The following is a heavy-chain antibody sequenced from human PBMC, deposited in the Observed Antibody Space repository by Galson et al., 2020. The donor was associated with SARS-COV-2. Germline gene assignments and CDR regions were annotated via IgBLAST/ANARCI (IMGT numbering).Heavy chain of an antibody. D-gene: IGHD5-12*01. CDR2: ITQRGET. V-gene: IGHV4-4*03. J-gene: IGHJ4*02. Sequence: PETLSLTSAVYTDSFTTSNWWNYVRQNPGKRREGRGEITQRGETIHRPSSKSRVTLSVDKSKNQFSLKLRSVTAADTALYYWARDARRPSDIVATSLPYWGQGTLVTVS. CDR3: ARDARRPSDIVATSLPY. CDR1: TDSFTTSNW.